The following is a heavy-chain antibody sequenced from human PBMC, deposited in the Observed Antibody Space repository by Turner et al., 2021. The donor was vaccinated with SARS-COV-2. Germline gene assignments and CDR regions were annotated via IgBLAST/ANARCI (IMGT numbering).Heavy chain of an antibody. CDR3: ARGDGYNEFDY. Sequence: VQLVASGGGLVKPGGSLRLSCAASGFTFSSYAMHWVRQAPGKGLEWVAVISYDGSNKYYADSVKGRFTISRDNSKNTLYLQMNSLRAEDTAVYYCARGDGYNEFDYWGQGTLVTVSS. D-gene: IGHD5-12*01. J-gene: IGHJ4*02. CDR2: ISYDGSNK. V-gene: IGHV3-30-3*01. CDR1: GFTFSSYA.